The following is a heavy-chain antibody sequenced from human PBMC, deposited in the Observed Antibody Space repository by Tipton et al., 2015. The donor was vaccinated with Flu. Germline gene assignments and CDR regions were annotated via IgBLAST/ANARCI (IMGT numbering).Heavy chain of an antibody. CDR3: AKQVSSAAAVTYDY. J-gene: IGHJ4*02. CDR2: IYPGKSDA. D-gene: IGHD6-25*01. Sequence: QLVQSGAEVKKPGESLKISCKGSGFSFSSYWIAWVRQTPEKGLEWMGIIYPGKSDARYSPSFQGQVTISADTSIDTAYLQWSSLQASDTALYYCAKQVSSAAAVTYDYWGQGTLVTVSS. CDR1: GFSFSSYW. V-gene: IGHV5-51*01.